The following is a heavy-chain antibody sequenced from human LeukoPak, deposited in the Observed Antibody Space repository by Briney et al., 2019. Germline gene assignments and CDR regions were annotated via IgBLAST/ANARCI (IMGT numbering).Heavy chain of an antibody. Sequence: GGSLRLSCLVSGFTFSSNAMSWVRQAPGKGLEWVSGISGSGGSPSYAGSVKGRFTISRDNSKNTLYLQMNSLRAEDTAMYYCAKRRGEVPTASLDYWGQGTLVTVSS. J-gene: IGHJ4*02. CDR3: AKRRGEVPTASLDY. CDR1: GFTFSSNA. V-gene: IGHV3-23*01. D-gene: IGHD2-2*01. CDR2: ISGSGGSP.